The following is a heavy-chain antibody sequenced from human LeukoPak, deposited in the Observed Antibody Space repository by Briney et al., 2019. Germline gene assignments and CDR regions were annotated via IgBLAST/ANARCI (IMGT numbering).Heavy chain of an antibody. V-gene: IGHV3-7*01. Sequence: GGALRLSCAASGFTFSSHWMSWVREAPGKGVEWVANMKQDGGEKYYVDSVKGGFTISRDNAKTSLYLQMNSLRAEDTAVYYCAGGFDSRFFDYWGQGTLVTVSS. D-gene: IGHD5-12*01. CDR3: AGGFDSRFFDY. J-gene: IGHJ4*02. CDR1: GFTFSSHW. CDR2: MKQDGGEK.